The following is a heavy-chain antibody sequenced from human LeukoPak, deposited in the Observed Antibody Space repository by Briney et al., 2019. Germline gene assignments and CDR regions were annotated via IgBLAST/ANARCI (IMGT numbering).Heavy chain of an antibody. J-gene: IGHJ4*02. CDR3: ARMAGGAFDY. Sequence: PGGSLRLSCAASGFTFSSYEMNWVRQAPGKGLEWASSISSSSSYIYYADSVKGRFTISRDNAKNSLYLQMNSLRAEDTAVYYCARMAGGAFDYWGQGTLVTVSS. D-gene: IGHD3-10*01. V-gene: IGHV3-21*01. CDR1: GFTFSSYE. CDR2: ISSSSSYI.